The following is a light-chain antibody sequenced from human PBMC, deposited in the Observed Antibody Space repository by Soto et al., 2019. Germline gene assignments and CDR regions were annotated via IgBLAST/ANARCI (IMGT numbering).Light chain of an antibody. J-gene: IGKJ1*01. Sequence: DIQMTQSPSSLSASVGDRVTITCRASQSISSYLNWYQQKPGKAPKLLIYSVSTLHTGVPSRFSGSGSGADFTLTISSLQPEDFATYSCQQSYSNPPTFGQGTKVEI. V-gene: IGKV1-39*01. CDR1: QSISSY. CDR3: QQSYSNPPT. CDR2: SVS.